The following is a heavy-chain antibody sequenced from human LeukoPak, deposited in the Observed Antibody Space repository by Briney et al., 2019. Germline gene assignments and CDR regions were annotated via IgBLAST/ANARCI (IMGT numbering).Heavy chain of an antibody. CDR1: GYSISSGYY. Sequence: SETLSLTCTVSGYSISSGYYWGWIRQPPGKGLEWIGSIYHSGSTYYNPSLKSRVTISVDTSKNQFSLKPSSVTAADTAVYYCARELTFYYDSSGSNWFDPWGQGTLVTVSS. D-gene: IGHD3-22*01. J-gene: IGHJ5*02. V-gene: IGHV4-38-2*02. CDR2: IYHSGST. CDR3: ARELTFYYDSSGSNWFDP.